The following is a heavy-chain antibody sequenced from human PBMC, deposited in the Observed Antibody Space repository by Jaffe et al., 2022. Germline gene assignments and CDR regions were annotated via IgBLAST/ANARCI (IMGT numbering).Heavy chain of an antibody. Sequence: EVQLVESGGGLVQPGRSLRLSCTASGFTFGDYAMSWFRQAPGKGLEWVGFIRSKAYGGTTEYAASVKGRFTISRDDSKSIAYLQMNSLKTEDTAVYYCTRDLFVAAAGSEYYFDYWGQGTLVTVSS. V-gene: IGHV3-49*03. CDR3: TRDLFVAAAGSEYYFDY. J-gene: IGHJ4*02. CDR1: GFTFGDYA. D-gene: IGHD6-13*01. CDR2: IRSKAYGGTT.